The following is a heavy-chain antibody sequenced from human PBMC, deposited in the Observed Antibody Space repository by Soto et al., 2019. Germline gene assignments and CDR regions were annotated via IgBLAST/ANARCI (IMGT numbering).Heavy chain of an antibody. CDR2: IWYDGSEK. J-gene: IGHJ4*02. CDR3: WRDLRTREGDY. CDR1: GFAFHGYA. Sequence: QVQLLESGGTVVQVGGSLRLSCAASGFAFHGYAMNWVRQAPGKGLDWVAVIWYDGSEKYYADSVEGRFTISRDNSKNTMYLQMNSLRVEDTAVSYCWRDLRTREGDYWGQGTLVAVSS. V-gene: IGHV3-33*01. D-gene: IGHD1-26*01.